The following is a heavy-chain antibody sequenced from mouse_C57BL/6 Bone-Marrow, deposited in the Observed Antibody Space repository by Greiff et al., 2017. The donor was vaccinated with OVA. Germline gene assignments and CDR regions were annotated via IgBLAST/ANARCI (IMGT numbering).Heavy chain of an antibody. J-gene: IGHJ1*03. D-gene: IGHD1-1*01. CDR3: ARDYYGSSWYFDV. V-gene: IGHV1-26*01. Sequence: EVKLQQSGPELVKPGASVKISCKASGYTFTDYYMNWVKQSHGKSLEWIGDINPNNGGTSYNQKFKGKATLTVDKSSSTAYMELRRLTSEDSAVYYCARDYYGSSWYFDVWGTGTTVTVSA. CDR1: GYTFTDYY. CDR2: INPNNGGT.